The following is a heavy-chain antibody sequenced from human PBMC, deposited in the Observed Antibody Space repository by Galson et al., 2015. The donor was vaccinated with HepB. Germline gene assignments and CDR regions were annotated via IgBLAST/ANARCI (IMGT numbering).Heavy chain of an antibody. Sequence: SLRLSCAASGFTFSSYAMSWVRQAPGKGLEWVSAISGSGGSTYYADSVKGRFTISRDNSKNTLYLQMNSLRAEDTAVYYCAKDGIAAGKYYYYMDVWGKGTTVTVSS. CDR3: AKDGIAAGKYYYYMDV. CDR2: ISGSGGST. J-gene: IGHJ6*03. D-gene: IGHD6-13*01. CDR1: GFTFSSYA. V-gene: IGHV3-23*01.